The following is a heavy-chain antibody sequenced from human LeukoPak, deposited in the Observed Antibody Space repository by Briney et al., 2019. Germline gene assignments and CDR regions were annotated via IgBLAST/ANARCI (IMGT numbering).Heavy chain of an antibody. D-gene: IGHD4-17*01. J-gene: IGHJ6*02. CDR2: IYYTGST. Sequence: RSSETLSLTCTVSGGSISSSSYYWGWIRQPPGKGLEWIGSIYYTGSTYYNPSLKSRVTISVDTSKNQFSLKLSSVTAADTAVYYCVRDFYGDYAGKYFYYGMDVWGQGTTVTVSS. CDR3: VRDFYGDYAGKYFYYGMDV. V-gene: IGHV4-39*01. CDR1: GGSISSSSYY.